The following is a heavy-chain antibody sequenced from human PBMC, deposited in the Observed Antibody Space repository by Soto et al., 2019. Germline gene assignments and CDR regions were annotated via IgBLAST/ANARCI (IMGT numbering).Heavy chain of an antibody. CDR1: GGTFSSYA. CDR3: AKTYRGYDYDYGGNWFDP. V-gene: IGHV1-69*01. J-gene: IGHJ5*02. Sequence: QVQLVQSGAEVKKHGSSVKVSCKASGGTFSSYAISWVRQAPGQGLEWMGGIIPIFGTANYAQKFQGRVTITADEYTSTAYLELSSLRSEDTAVYYCAKTYRGYDYDYGGNWFDPWGQGPLVTVSS. CDR2: IIPIFGTA. D-gene: IGHD5-12*01.